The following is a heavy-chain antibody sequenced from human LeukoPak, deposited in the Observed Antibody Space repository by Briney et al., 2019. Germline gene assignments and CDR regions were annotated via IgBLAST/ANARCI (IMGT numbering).Heavy chain of an antibody. CDR1: GDSISGYY. D-gene: IGHD4-17*01. CDR2: VFYTGTT. Sequence: PSETLSLTCTVSGDSISGYYWNWIRQPPGKGLEWIGHVFYTGTTKYHPSLKSRIAISVDTSSNQFSLKLRSVTTADTAVYYCARGITVTTTSDHLDSWGQGILVTVPS. CDR3: ARGITVTTTSDHLDS. V-gene: IGHV4-59*01. J-gene: IGHJ4*02.